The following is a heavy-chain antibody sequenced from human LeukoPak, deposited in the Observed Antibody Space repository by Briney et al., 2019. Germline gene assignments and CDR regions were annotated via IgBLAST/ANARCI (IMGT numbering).Heavy chain of an antibody. J-gene: IGHJ4*02. D-gene: IGHD5-24*01. CDR2: ISYDGSNK. Sequence: GGSLRLSCAASGFTFSSYAMHWVRQAPGKGLEWVALISYDGSNKYFADSVKGRFTISRDNSKNTLYLQMNSLRAEDTAVYYCARGGGLQPNYWGQGTLVTVSS. CDR1: GFTFSSYA. V-gene: IGHV3-30*04. CDR3: ARGGGLQPNY.